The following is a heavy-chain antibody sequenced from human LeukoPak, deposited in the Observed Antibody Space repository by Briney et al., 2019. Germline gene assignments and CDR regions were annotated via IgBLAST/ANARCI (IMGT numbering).Heavy chain of an antibody. Sequence: ASVNVSCKASGGTFSSYAISWVRQAPGHGLEWMGGIIPIFGTANYAQKFQGRVTITTDESTSTAYMELSSLRSEDTAVYYCAAYTFGGVIAPYWGQGTLVTVSS. CDR1: GGTFSSYA. V-gene: IGHV1-69*05. CDR2: IIPIFGTA. J-gene: IGHJ4*02. CDR3: AAYTFGGVIAPY. D-gene: IGHD3-16*02.